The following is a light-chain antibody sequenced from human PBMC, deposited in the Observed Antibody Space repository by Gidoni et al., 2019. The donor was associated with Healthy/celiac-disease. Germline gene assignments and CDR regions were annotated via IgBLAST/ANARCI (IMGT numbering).Light chain of an antibody. CDR2: GAS. CDR3: QQYGSSPPWT. V-gene: IGKV3-20*01. CDR1: QSVSSSY. Sequence: EIVLTHSPGTLSLSPGERATLSCRAIQSVSSSYLAWYQQKPGQAPRLLIYGASSRATGIPDRFSGSGSGRDFTFTISRLEPEDFAVYYCQQYGSSPPWTFGQGTKVEIK. J-gene: IGKJ1*01.